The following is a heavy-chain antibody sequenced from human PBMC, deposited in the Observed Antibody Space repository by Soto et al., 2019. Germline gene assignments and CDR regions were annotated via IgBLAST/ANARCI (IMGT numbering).Heavy chain of an antibody. CDR2: ISSSGSTI. D-gene: IGHD2-21*02. CDR1: GFTFSDYY. V-gene: IGHV3-11*01. CDR3: ARDGGYCGGDCPATYYYGMDV. J-gene: IGHJ6*02. Sequence: PGGSLRLSCAASGFTFSDYYMSWIRQAPGKGLEWVSYISSSGSTIYYADSVKGRFTISRDNAKNSLYLQMNSLRAKDTAVYYCARDGGYCGGDCPATYYYGMDVWGQGTTVTVSS.